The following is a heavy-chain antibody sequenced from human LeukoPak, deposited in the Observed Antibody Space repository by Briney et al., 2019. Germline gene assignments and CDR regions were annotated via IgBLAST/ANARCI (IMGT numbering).Heavy chain of an antibody. J-gene: IGHJ3*02. CDR3: ARAYPYYDFWSGYHDAFDI. D-gene: IGHD3-3*01. Sequence: GGSLRLSCAASGFTFSSYGMHWVRQAPGKGLEWVAVISYDGSNKYYADSVKGRFTISRDNAKNTLYLQMNSLRAEDTAVYYCARAYPYYDFWSGYHDAFDIWGQGTMVTVSS. CDR2: ISYDGSNK. V-gene: IGHV3-30*12. CDR1: GFTFSSYG.